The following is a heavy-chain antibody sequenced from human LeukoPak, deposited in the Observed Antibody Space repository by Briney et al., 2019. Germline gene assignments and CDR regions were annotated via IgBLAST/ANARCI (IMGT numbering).Heavy chain of an antibody. J-gene: IGHJ4*02. D-gene: IGHD1-1*01. V-gene: IGHV3-74*01. CDR3: ARDRQRGYFDY. CDR2: INSDGSST. CDR1: GFTFSSYW. Sequence: GGSLRLSCAASGFTFSSYWMHWVRQAPGKGRVWVSRINSDGSSTSYADSVKGRFTISRDNAKNTLYLQMNSLRAEDTAVYYCARDRQRGYFDYWGQGTLVTVSS.